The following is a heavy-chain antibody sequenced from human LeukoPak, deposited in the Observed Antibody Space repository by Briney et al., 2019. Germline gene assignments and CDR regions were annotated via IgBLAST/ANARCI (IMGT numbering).Heavy chain of an antibody. V-gene: IGHV4-39*07. CDR2: IYYSGST. D-gene: IGHD3-22*01. J-gene: IGHJ3*02. CDR3: AREGSSYDSSTNDAFDI. CDR1: GGSISSSSYY. Sequence: SETLSLTCTVSGGSISSSSYYWGWIRQPPGKGLEWIGSIYYSGSTNYNPSLKSRVTISVDTSKNQFSLKLSSVTAADTAVYYCAREGSSYDSSTNDAFDIWGQGTMVTVSS.